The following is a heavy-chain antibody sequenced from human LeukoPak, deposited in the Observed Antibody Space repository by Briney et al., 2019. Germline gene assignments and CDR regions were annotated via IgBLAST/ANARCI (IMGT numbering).Heavy chain of an antibody. V-gene: IGHV3-23*01. CDR2: PSGSGGST. CDR3: TTDLRKLERLGTDAFDV. Sequence: GGSLTHPCGPSGVTLSDHMMKGPRPAPGEGLEQLPHPSGSGGSTYYADAVKGRFTISRDDSKNTLYLQMNSLKPEDTAVYYCTTDLRKLERLGTDAFDVWGQGTMATVSS. CDR1: GVTLSDHM. J-gene: IGHJ3*01. D-gene: IGHD1-1*01.